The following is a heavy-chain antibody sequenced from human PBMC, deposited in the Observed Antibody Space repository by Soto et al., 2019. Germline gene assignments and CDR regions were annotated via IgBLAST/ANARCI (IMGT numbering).Heavy chain of an antibody. CDR1: GFTFSYYS. J-gene: IGHJ4*02. V-gene: IGHV3-21*01. CDR3: ARAVALRADFGV. D-gene: IGHD3-3*01. CDR2: ISSSSTYI. Sequence: PGGSLRLSCAASGFTFSYYSMNWVRQAPGKGLEWVSSISSSSTYIYYADSVKGRFTISRDNAKNSLYLQMNSLRAEDTAVYYVARAVALRADFGVWGQGTLVTVAS.